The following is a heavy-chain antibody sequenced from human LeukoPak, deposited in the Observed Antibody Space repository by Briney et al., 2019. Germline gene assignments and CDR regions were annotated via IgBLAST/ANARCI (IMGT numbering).Heavy chain of an antibody. CDR1: GGSISRYY. D-gene: IGHD6-19*01. CDR2: IYNSVST. CDR3: ARGLEPGYSSGWYYY. J-gene: IGHJ4*02. V-gene: IGHV4-59*12. Sequence: SETLSLTCTVSGGSISRYYWSWLRQPPGRGLAWVGYIYNSVSTNYNPSLKSRVTISVDTYKNQCSLKLSSVTAADTAVYYCARGLEPGYSSGWYYYWGQGTLVTVSS.